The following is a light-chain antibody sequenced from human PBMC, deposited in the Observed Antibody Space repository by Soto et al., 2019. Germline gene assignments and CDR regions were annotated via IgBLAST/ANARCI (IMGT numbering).Light chain of an antibody. CDR3: QTWGTAYVL. J-gene: IGLJ2*01. CDR1: SGHSSYA. Sequence: QPVLTQSPSASASLGASVKLTCTLSSGHSSYAIAWHQQQPEKGPRYLMKVNSDGSHSKGDGIPDRFSGSSSGAERYFTISSLQSEDEADYYCQTWGTAYVLFGGGTMLTVL. CDR2: VNSDGSH. V-gene: IGLV4-69*01.